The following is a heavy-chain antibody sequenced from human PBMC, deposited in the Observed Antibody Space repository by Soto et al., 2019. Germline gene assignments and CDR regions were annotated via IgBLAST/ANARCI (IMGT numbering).Heavy chain of an antibody. J-gene: IGHJ4*02. V-gene: IGHV1-69*06. CDR3: ARAIKRWEVNYYFDY. Sequence: QVVLLQSGAEVKEPGSSVRLSCQVSGSTFNNFAFSWVRQAPGQGHEWLGGIVVMSNAADYSQRFQDRVMITADTSTSTLYMELGSLTFDDTAVYYCARAIKRWEVNYYFDYWGQGTLVTVSS. CDR1: GSTFNNFA. CDR2: IVVMSNAA. D-gene: IGHD1-26*01.